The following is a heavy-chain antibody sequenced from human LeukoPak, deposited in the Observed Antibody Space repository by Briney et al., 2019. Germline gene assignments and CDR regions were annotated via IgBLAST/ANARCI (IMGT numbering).Heavy chain of an antibody. CDR2: IYSNGNT. Sequence: SETLSLTCTVSGGSISGYYWTWIRQPPGKGLEWIGYIYSNGNTKSNPSLKSRVTISVDTSKNQFSLTLSSVTAADTAVYYCARCDSGWYGIDYWGQGSLVTVSS. CDR3: ARCDSGWYGIDY. D-gene: IGHD6-19*01. V-gene: IGHV4-59*01. CDR1: GGSISGYY. J-gene: IGHJ4*02.